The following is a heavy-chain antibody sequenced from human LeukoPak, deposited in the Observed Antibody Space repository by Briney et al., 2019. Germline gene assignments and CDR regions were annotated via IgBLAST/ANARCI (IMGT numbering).Heavy chain of an antibody. D-gene: IGHD3-22*01. CDR2: IYYSGST. V-gene: IGHV4-39*02. Sequence: PSETLSLTCTVSGGSISGSSYYWGWIRQPPGKGLEWIGSIYYSGSTYYNPSLKSRVTISVDTSKNQFSLKLNSVTAADTAVYYCARVFAPLIVVVREGAFDIWGQGTMVTVSS. CDR1: GGSISGSSYY. CDR3: ARVFAPLIVVVREGAFDI. J-gene: IGHJ3*02.